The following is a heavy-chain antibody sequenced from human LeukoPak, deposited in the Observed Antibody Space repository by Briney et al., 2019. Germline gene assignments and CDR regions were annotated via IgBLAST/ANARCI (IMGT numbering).Heavy chain of an antibody. J-gene: IGHJ4*02. CDR2: IIPIFDSA. D-gene: IGHD5-12*01. V-gene: IGHV1-69*13. CDR1: GGTFSSYA. CDR3: AILRADVDIVATGTRPIDY. Sequence: SVKVSCKASGGTFSSYAISWVRQAPGQGLEWMAEIIPIFDSANSAQKFQGRVTITADESTSTAYMELSSLRSEDTAVYYCAILRADVDIVATGTRPIDYWGQGTLVTVSS.